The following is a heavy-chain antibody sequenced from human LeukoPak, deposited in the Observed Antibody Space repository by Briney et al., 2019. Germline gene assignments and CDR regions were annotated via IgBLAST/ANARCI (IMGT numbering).Heavy chain of an antibody. CDR1: GFTFSTYW. Sequence: GGSLRLSCAASGFTFSTYWMHWVRQAPGKGLVWVSRINGDGGSRNYADSVKGRFTISRDNAKNTLYLQMNSLRAEDTAVYYCASASSHRIAAGGDYWGQGTLVTVSS. CDR2: INGDGGSR. J-gene: IGHJ4*02. CDR3: ASASSHRIAAGGDY. V-gene: IGHV3-74*01. D-gene: IGHD6-13*01.